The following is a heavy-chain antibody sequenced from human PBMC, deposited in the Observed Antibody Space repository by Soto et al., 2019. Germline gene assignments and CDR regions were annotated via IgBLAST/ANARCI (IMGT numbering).Heavy chain of an antibody. Sequence: QVQLVESGGGVVQPGRSLRLSCAASGFTFSSYGMHWVRQAPGKGLEWVAVISYDGSNKYYADSVKGRFTSSRDNSKNTLYLQMNSLRAEDTAVYYCAKERNTRANWFDPWGQGTLVTVSS. J-gene: IGHJ5*02. CDR3: AKERNTRANWFDP. V-gene: IGHV3-30*18. CDR2: ISYDGSNK. CDR1: GFTFSSYG.